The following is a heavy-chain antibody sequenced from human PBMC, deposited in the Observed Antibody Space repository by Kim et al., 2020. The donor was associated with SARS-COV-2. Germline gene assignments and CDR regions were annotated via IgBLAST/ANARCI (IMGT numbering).Heavy chain of an antibody. V-gene: IGHV5-51*01. CDR2: IYPGDSDT. J-gene: IGHJ5*02. Sequence: GESLKISCKGSGYSFTTYWIGWVRQMPGKGLEWMGIIYPGDSDTRYSTSFQGQVTISADKSISTAYLQWSSLKASDTAIYYCARLGGITVTKNNWFDPWGQGTLVTVSS. CDR3: ARLGGITVTKNNWFDP. D-gene: IGHD4-17*01. CDR1: GYSFTTYW.